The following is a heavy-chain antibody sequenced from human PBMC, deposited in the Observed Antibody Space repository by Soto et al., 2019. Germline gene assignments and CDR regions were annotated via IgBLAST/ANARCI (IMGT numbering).Heavy chain of an antibody. D-gene: IGHD3-10*01. CDR3: ARGRHYGSGTLTFGLYNWFEP. CDR1: VVSISSGGYY. CDR2: IYYSGST. V-gene: IGHV4-31*03. J-gene: IGHJ5*02. Sequence: SETLSLTCTFSVVSISSGGYYCSWIRQHPGKGLEWIGYIYYSGSTYYNPSLKSRVTISVDTSKNQFSLKLSSVTAADTAVYYCARGRHYGSGTLTFGLYNWFEPWGQGTLVTVSS.